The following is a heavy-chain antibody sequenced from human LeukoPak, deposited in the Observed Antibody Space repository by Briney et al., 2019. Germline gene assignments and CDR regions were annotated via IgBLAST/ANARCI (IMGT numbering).Heavy chain of an antibody. V-gene: IGHV1-8*01. CDR3: AAVFYSGSLSPDY. Sequence: ASVKVSCKASGYTFTSYDINWVRQAPGQGLEWMGWMNPNSGNTGYAHTFQGRVTMTRNTSISTAYMELSSLRSEDTAVYYCAAVFYSGSLSPDYWGQGTLVTVSS. CDR2: MNPNSGNT. D-gene: IGHD1-26*01. CDR1: GYTFTSYD. J-gene: IGHJ4*02.